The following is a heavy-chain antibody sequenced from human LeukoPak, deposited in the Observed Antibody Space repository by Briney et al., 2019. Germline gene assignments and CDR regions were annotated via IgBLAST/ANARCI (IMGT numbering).Heavy chain of an antibody. Sequence: ASVKVSCKASGGTFTSYDINWVRQATGQGLEWMGWMNPNSGNTGYAQKFQGRVTMTRNTSISTAYMELSSLRSEDTAVYYCARGFFTYYDFWSGYRDYGMDVWGQGTTVTVSS. D-gene: IGHD3-3*01. J-gene: IGHJ6*02. V-gene: IGHV1-8*01. CDR1: GGTFTSYD. CDR2: MNPNSGNT. CDR3: ARGFFTYYDFWSGYRDYGMDV.